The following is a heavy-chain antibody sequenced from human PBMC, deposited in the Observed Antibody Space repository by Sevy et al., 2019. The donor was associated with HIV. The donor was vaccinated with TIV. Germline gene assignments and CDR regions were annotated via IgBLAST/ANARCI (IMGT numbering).Heavy chain of an antibody. D-gene: IGHD6-25*01. CDR3: ARDSNVYDSGGSLDS. J-gene: IGHJ4*02. CDR2: ILHDGSRQ. CDR1: GFSFSIHS. Sequence: GGSLRLSCTASGFSFSIHSMHWVRQAPGKGLEWVSFILHDGSRQDYADSVKGRFIISRDNSKNMVYLEMSGLRPEDTATYYCARDSNVYDSGGSLDSWGQGTLVTVSS. V-gene: IGHV3-30*04.